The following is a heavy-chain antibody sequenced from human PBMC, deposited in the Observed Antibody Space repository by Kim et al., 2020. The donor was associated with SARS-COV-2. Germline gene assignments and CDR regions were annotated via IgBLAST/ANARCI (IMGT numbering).Heavy chain of an antibody. CDR1: GFTFSSYG. D-gene: IGHD3-9*01. CDR3: ARVLQKYDILTGYYDY. J-gene: IGHJ4*02. CDR2: IWYDGSNK. Sequence: GGSLRLSCAASGFTFSSYGMHWVRQAPGKGLEWVAVIWYDGSNKYYADSVKGRFTISRDNSNNTLYLQMNSLRAEDTAVYYCARVLQKYDILTGYYDYWGQGTLVTVSS. V-gene: IGHV3-33*01.